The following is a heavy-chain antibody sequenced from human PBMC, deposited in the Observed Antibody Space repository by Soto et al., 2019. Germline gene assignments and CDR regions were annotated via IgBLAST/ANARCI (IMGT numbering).Heavy chain of an antibody. CDR3: ARPSVPATRGPLDY. D-gene: IGHD6-19*01. CDR1: GGSSGAYF. J-gene: IGHJ4*02. V-gene: IGHV4-59*01. CDR2: IYYTGAT. Sequence: SETLSLTCTVSGGSSGAYFWNWVRQPPGKGLEWIGNIYYTGATSYNPSLESRVTISLDTSRNQFSLRLSSVTAADTAVYYCARPSVPATRGPLDYWGQGALVTVSS.